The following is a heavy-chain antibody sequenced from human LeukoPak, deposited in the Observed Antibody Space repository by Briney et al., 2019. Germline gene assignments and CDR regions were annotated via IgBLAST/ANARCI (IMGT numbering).Heavy chain of an antibody. CDR1: GFTFSSYA. D-gene: IGHD4-23*01. Sequence: GGSLRLSCAASGFTFSSYAMHWVRQAPGKGLEWVAVISYDGSNKYYADSVKGRFTISRDNYKNTLYLQMNSLRAEDTAVYYCATARYGCNSGAIDYWGQGTLVTVSS. CDR2: ISYDGSNK. V-gene: IGHV3-30-3*01. J-gene: IGHJ4*02. CDR3: ATARYGCNSGAIDY.